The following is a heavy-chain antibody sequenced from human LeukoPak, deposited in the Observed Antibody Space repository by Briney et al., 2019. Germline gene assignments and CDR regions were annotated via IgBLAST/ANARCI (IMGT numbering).Heavy chain of an antibody. CDR2: INPNSGGT. D-gene: IGHD3-3*01. CDR1: GYRFTDYY. CDR3: ARPVEWDQDAFDI. V-gene: IGHV1-2*02. J-gene: IGHJ3*02. Sequence: ASVKVSCKASGYRFTDYYVHWVGQAPGQGLEWMGWINPNSGGTNFALQFHGRVTMTTDTSITTAYMELSRLRSDDTAVYYCARPVEWDQDAFDIWGQGTIVTVSS.